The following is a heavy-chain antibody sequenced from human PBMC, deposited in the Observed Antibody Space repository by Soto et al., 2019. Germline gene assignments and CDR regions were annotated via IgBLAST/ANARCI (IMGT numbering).Heavy chain of an antibody. V-gene: IGHV1-3*01. CDR2: INAGNGNT. CDR1: GYTFTSYA. CDR3: AKGYCSSTSCHPFDY. J-gene: IGHJ4*02. Sequence: ASVKVSCKASGYTFTSYAMHWVRQAPGQRLEWMGWINAGNGNTKYSQKFQGRVTITRDTSASTAYMELSSLRSGDTAVYYCAKGYCSSTSCHPFDYWGQGTLVTVSS. D-gene: IGHD2-2*01.